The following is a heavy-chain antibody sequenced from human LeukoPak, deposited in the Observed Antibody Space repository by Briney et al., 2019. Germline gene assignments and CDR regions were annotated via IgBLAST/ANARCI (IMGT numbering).Heavy chain of an antibody. CDR2: IYYSGSA. D-gene: IGHD1-26*01. J-gene: IGHJ5*02. Sequence: SETLSLTCTDSGGSIISSAYSWGWIRQHPGKGLEYIGNIYYSGSAYYNPSLKSRVTLSVDTSNNQFSLRLTSVTAADTAVYYCATLAGESWGQGTLVTVSS. CDR3: ATLAGES. V-gene: IGHV4-39*01. CDR1: GGSIISSAYS.